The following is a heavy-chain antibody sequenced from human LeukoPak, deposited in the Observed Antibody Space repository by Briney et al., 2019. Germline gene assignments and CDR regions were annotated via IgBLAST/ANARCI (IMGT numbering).Heavy chain of an antibody. J-gene: IGHJ6*03. CDR2: ILYSGNT. Sequence: SETLSLTCTVSGGSIRSYYWSWIRQPPGKGLEWIGYILYSGNTNYNPSLKSRVTMSVDTSKNQFSLKMTSVTAADTAVYYCAREVVVVVTTIPTLYYMDVWGKGTTVTVSS. V-gene: IGHV4-59*08. CDR1: GGSIRSYY. CDR3: AREVVVVVTTIPTLYYMDV. D-gene: IGHD2-21*02.